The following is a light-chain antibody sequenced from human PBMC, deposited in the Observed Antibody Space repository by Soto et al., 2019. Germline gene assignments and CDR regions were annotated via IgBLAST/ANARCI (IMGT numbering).Light chain of an antibody. J-gene: IGKJ4*01. CDR3: QQYFDVPFT. CDR2: WAS. CDR1: RSFLYKSNNKNH. Sequence: DIVMTQSPDSLALSLGEEAGMNCKCSRSFLYKSNNKNHLAWYQKKTGQPPQXIIYWASTRESGVPERLSGSGYGTDLTITISSMQAEDVAFYCCQQYFDVPFTFGGGTQVDIK. V-gene: IGKV4-1*01.